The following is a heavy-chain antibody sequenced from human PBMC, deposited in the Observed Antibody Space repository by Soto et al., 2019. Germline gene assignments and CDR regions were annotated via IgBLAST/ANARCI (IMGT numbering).Heavy chain of an antibody. J-gene: IGHJ4*01. CDR2: IYYIVTTQY. CDR3: GSSWLGAVGIDY. Sequence: SDTLSLTCTDSGASICVYCWSWIRHPQGKGLEWFGYIYYIVTTQYNYNPSLKSRVNISVDTSKNQFSLRASSMTAADTAEYVYGSSWLGAVGIDYWGNSTLVSV. V-gene: IGHV4-59*01. D-gene: IGHD5-12*01. CDR1: GASICVYC.